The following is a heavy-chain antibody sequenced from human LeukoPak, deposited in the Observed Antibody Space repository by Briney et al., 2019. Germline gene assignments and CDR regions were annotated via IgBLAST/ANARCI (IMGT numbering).Heavy chain of an antibody. CDR1: GYTFTSYG. V-gene: IGHV1-69*13. Sequence: SVKVSCKASGYTFTSYGISWVRQAPGQGLEWMGGIIPIFGTANYAQKFQGRVTITADESTSTAYMELSSLRSEDTAVYYCARGGSGSPLFYFDYWGQGTLVTVSS. D-gene: IGHD3-10*01. J-gene: IGHJ4*02. CDR2: IIPIFGTA. CDR3: ARGGSGSPLFYFDY.